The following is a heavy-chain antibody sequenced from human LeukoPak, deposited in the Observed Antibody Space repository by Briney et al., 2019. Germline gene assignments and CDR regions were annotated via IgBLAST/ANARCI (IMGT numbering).Heavy chain of an antibody. CDR2: LSDSGGGT. CDR1: GFTFSNYA. J-gene: IGHJ4*02. Sequence: GGSLRLSCAASGFTFSNYAMTWVRQAPGKGLEWVSSLSDSGGGTYYADSVKGRFTISRDNSKNTLFLQMNSLRAEDTAVYYCAKQPDSGGFPSFFDYWGQGTLVTVSS. CDR3: AKQPDSGGFPSFFDY. V-gene: IGHV3-23*01. D-gene: IGHD3-22*01.